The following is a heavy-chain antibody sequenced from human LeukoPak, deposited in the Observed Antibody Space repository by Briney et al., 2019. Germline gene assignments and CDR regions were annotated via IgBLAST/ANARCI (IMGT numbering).Heavy chain of an antibody. J-gene: IGHJ4*02. CDR1: GFTFSSYA. CDR2: MSSGSRYI. CDR3: ARDRPTGASRLFVVQ. D-gene: IGHD3-3*01. V-gene: IGHV3-21*01. Sequence: GGSLRLSCAASGFTFSSYAMSWVRQAPGKGLEWVSSMSSGSRYIYYADSVRGRFTISRDNAKNSLYLLMNSLRAEDTAVYYCARDRPTGASRLFVVQWGQGTLVTVSS.